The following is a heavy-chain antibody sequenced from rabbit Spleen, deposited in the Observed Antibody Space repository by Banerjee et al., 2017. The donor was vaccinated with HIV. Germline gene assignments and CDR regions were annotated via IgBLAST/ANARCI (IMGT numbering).Heavy chain of an antibody. CDR3: ARRDADAGYADL. Sequence: QSLEESGGDLVKPGASLTLTCTASGVSFSSSSYMCWVRQAPGKGLEWIACIDSGSSGFTYYATWAKGRFTISKPSSTTVTLQMTNLTAADTATYFCARRDADAGYADLWGPGTLVTVS. J-gene: IGHJ4*01. D-gene: IGHD6-1*01. V-gene: IGHV1S40*01. CDR1: GVSFSSSSY. CDR2: IDSGSSGFT.